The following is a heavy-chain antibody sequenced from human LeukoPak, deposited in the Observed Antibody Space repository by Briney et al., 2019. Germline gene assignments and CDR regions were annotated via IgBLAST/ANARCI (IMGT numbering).Heavy chain of an antibody. CDR2: ISAYNGNT. J-gene: IGHJ3*02. CDR1: GYTFTSYG. V-gene: IGHV1-18*01. CDR3: ARDRDYGDPPYDAFDI. Sequence: VASVKVSCKASGYTFTSYGISWVRQAPGQGLEWMGWISAYNGNTNYAQKLQGRVTMTTDTSTSTAYMELRSLRSDDTAVYYCARDRDYGDPPYDAFDIWGQGTMVTVSS. D-gene: IGHD4-17*01.